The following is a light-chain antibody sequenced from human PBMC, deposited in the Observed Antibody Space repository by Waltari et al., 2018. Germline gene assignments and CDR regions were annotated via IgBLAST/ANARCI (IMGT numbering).Light chain of an antibody. J-gene: IGKJ3*01. CDR1: QDTRKY. V-gene: IGKV1-33*01. CDR3: QQYDNLVFT. Sequence: DIQMTQSPSSLSASVGDRVTITCQASQDTRKYLNWYQQKPGKAPKLLIYDASSLETGVPSRFSGNGSGTDFTFTISSLQPEDIATYYCQQYDNLVFTFGPGTKVDIK. CDR2: DAS.